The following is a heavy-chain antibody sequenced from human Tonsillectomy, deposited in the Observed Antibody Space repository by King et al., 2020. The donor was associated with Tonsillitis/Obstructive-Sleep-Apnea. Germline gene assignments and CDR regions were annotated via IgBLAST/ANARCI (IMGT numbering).Heavy chain of an antibody. CDR2: IYSGGDT. Sequence: QLVQSGGGLVQPGGSLRLSCAASGFTVSRNYMSWVRQAPGKGLDWVSVIYSGGDTYYADSVKGRFTISRDISKNTLYLQMNNLRADDTAVYYCAKDRPYGSGSFGNYWGQGTLVTVSS. V-gene: IGHV3-66*01. CDR3: AKDRPYGSGSFGNY. CDR1: GFTVSRNY. J-gene: IGHJ4*02. D-gene: IGHD3-10*01.